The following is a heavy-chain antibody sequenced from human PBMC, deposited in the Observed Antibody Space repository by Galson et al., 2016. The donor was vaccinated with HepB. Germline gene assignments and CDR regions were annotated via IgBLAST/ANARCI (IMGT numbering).Heavy chain of an antibody. CDR1: GLTFSSYN. D-gene: IGHD1-26*01. Sequence: SLRLSCAVSGLTFSSYNMNWVRQAPGKGLEWVSHISSRTRTTYYADSVKGRFTISRDNAKNSLYLQMNSLRDEDTAVYSCARASIVGATSGFDFWGQGTLVTVSS. CDR3: ARASIVGATSGFDF. CDR2: ISSRTRTT. J-gene: IGHJ4*02. V-gene: IGHV3-48*02.